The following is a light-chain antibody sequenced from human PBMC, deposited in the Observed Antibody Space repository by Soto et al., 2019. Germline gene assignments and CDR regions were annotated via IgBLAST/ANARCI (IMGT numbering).Light chain of an antibody. V-gene: IGKV3-15*01. CDR2: GAS. CDR3: QQYNNWLT. CDR1: QTISSN. Sequence: VVMTQSPATLPVSPGETATLSCRASQTISSNLAWYQQQPGQAPRLLIFGASTRATGVPARFSGSGSGTEFTLTISSLQSEDSAVYYCQQYNNWLTFGGGTKVEIK. J-gene: IGKJ4*01.